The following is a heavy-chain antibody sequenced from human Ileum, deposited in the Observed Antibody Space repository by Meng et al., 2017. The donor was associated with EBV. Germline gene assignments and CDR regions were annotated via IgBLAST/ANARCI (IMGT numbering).Heavy chain of an antibody. Sequence: QVQLQESGPGLVEPSEXLSLTCAVSGGSISRSDWWSWVRQPPGKGLEWIGETSHSGSTNYSPSLKGRVTISLDKSKNQLSLKLNSVTAADTAVYYCASSDYYRSDYWGQGTLVTVAS. CDR2: TSHSGST. CDR3: ASSDYYRSDY. D-gene: IGHD3-22*01. V-gene: IGHV4-4*02. CDR1: GGSISRSDW. J-gene: IGHJ4*02.